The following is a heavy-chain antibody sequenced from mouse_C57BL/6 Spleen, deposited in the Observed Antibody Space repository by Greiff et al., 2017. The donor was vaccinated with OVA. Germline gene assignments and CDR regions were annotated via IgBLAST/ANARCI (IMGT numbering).Heavy chain of an antibody. CDR2: IDPSDSYT. V-gene: IGHV1-69*01. CDR1: GYTFTSYW. Sequence: QVQLQQPGAELVMPGASVKLSCKASGYTFTSYWMHWVKQRPGQGLEWIGEIDPSDSYTNYTQKFKGKSTLTVDKSSSTAYMQLSSLTSEDSAVYYCASGYDGYPAWFAYWGQGTLVTVAA. J-gene: IGHJ3*01. D-gene: IGHD2-3*01. CDR3: ASGYDGYPAWFAY.